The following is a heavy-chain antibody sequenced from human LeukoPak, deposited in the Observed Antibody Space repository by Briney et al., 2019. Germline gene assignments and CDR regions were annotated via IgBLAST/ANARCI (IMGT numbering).Heavy chain of an antibody. Sequence: GASVKVSCKASGYTFTGYYMHWVRQAPGQGLEWMGWINPNSGGTNYAQKFQGRVTMTRDTSISTAYMELSRLRSDDTAVYYCARGEMATMCPLDYWGQGTLVTVSS. V-gene: IGHV1-2*02. J-gene: IGHJ4*02. CDR2: INPNSGGT. CDR3: ARGEMATMCPLDY. CDR1: GYTFTGYY. D-gene: IGHD5-24*01.